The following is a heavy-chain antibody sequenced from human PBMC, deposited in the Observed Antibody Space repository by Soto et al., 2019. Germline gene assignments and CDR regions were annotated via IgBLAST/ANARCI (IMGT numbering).Heavy chain of an antibody. CDR1: GGSFSGYY. CDR3: ARSPRGYRLLFWFDP. D-gene: IGHD5-18*01. J-gene: IGHJ5*02. Sequence: PSETLSLTCAVYGGSFSGYYWSWIRQPPGKGLEWIGEINHSGSTNYNPSLKSRVTISVDTSKNQFSLKLSSVTAADTAVYYCARSPRGYRLLFWFDPWGQGTLVTVSS. CDR2: INHSGST. V-gene: IGHV4-34*01.